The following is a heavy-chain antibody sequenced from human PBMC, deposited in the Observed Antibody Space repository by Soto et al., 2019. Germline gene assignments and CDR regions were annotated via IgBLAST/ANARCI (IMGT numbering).Heavy chain of an antibody. D-gene: IGHD1-7*01. CDR1: GGTFSSYT. CDR2: IIPILGIA. V-gene: IGHV1-69*08. CDR3: ARDAVPSYNWNYADDFDI. Sequence: QVQLGQSGAEVKKPGSSVKVSCKASGGTFSSYTISWVRQAPGQWLEWMGRIIPILGIANYAQKFQGRVTITADKSTSTAYMELSSLRSEDTAVYYCARDAVPSYNWNYADDFDIWGQGTMATVSS. J-gene: IGHJ3*02.